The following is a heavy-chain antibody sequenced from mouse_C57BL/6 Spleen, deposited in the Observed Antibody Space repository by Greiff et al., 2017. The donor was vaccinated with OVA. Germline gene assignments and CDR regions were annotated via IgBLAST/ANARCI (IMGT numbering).Heavy chain of an antibody. Sequence: VQLQQSGAELVKPGASVKISCKASGYAFSSYWMNWVKQRPGKGLEWIGQIYPGDGDTNYNGKFKGKATLTADKSSSTAYLQLSSLTSEDAAVYFCARGGAAYDFDDWGQGTTLTVSS. CDR3: ARGGAAYDFDD. V-gene: IGHV1-80*01. CDR1: GYAFSSYW. J-gene: IGHJ2*01. D-gene: IGHD2-14*01. CDR2: IYPGDGDT.